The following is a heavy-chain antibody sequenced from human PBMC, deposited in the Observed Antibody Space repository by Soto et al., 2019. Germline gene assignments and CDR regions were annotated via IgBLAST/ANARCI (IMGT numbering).Heavy chain of an antibody. D-gene: IGHD2-2*01. J-gene: IGHJ6*02. CDR1: GYTLTSYA. CDR2: INAGNGNT. Sequence: SVKVSCKASGYTLTSYAMHWVRQETGQRLEWMGWINAGNGNTNYAQKFEGRVTITADESTSTAYMELSSLRSDDTAVYYCAREGLVLVPTTVNSDYYYYAMDVWGQGTLVTVSS. V-gene: IGHV1-3*01. CDR3: AREGLVLVPTTVNSDYYYYAMDV.